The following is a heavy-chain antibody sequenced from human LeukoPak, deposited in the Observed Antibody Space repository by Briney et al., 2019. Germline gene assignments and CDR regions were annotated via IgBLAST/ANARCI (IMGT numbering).Heavy chain of an antibody. V-gene: IGHV3-23*01. CDR1: GFTFSTYV. CDR2: ISGSGGST. J-gene: IGHJ4*02. CDR3: ARDRYFRSFDY. D-gene: IGHD3-9*01. Sequence: PGGSLRLSCAASGFTFSTYVMTWVRQAPGKGLEWVSSISGSGGSTYYADSVKGRFTISRDNSKNTLYLQMNSLRAEDTAVYYCARDRYFRSFDYWGQGTLVTVSS.